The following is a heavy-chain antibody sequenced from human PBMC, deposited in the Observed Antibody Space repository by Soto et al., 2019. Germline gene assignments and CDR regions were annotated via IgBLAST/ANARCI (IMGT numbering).Heavy chain of an antibody. CDR2: ISGSGGST. V-gene: IGHV3-23*01. Sequence: GGSLRLSCAASGFTFSSYAMSWVRQAPGKGLEWVSAISGSGGSTYYADSVKGRFTISRDNSKNTLYLQMNSLRAEDTAVYYCAKDTAGSGITIFGVVNLGGFDYWGQGTLVTVSS. CDR3: AKDTAGSGITIFGVVNLGGFDY. J-gene: IGHJ4*02. D-gene: IGHD3-3*01. CDR1: GFTFSSYA.